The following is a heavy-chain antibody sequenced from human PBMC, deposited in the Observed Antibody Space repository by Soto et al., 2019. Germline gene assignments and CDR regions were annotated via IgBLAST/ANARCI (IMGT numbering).Heavy chain of an antibody. CDR3: AGIMITFGGVIVHYYFDY. J-gene: IGHJ4*02. CDR2: IIPIFGTA. V-gene: IGHV1-69*13. D-gene: IGHD3-16*02. Sequence: SVKVSCKASGGTFSSYAISWVRQAPGQGLEWVGGIIPIFGTANYAQKFQGRVTITADESTSTAYMELSSLRSEDTAVYYCAGIMITFGGVIVHYYFDYWGQGTLVTVSS. CDR1: GGTFSSYA.